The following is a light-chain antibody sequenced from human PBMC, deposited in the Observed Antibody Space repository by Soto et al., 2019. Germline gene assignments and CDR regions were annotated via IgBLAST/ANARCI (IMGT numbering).Light chain of an antibody. Sequence: QSALTQPASVSGSPGQSITISCTGTSSDVGGYDYVSWYQQHPGKAPKVMIYEVSNRPSGVSNRFSGSKSGNTASLTISGLQAEDEADYFCSSYTTSRTPHVFGTGTKGTVL. V-gene: IGLV2-14*01. CDR1: SSDVGGYDY. CDR3: SSYTTSRTPHV. CDR2: EVS. J-gene: IGLJ1*01.